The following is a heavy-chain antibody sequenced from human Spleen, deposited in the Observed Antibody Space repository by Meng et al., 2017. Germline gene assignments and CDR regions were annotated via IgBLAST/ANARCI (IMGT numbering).Heavy chain of an antibody. CDR2: MNPNSGNT. V-gene: IGHV1-8*02. CDR3: AGDEDISAAGKLFGDY. D-gene: IGHD6-13*01. Sequence: ASVKVSCKASGYTFTGYYMHWVRQATGQGLEWMGWMNPNSGNTGYAQKFQGRVTMTRNTSISTAYMELSSLGSEDTAVYYCAGDEDISAAGKLFGDYWGQGTLVTVSS. CDR1: GYTFTGYY. J-gene: IGHJ4*02.